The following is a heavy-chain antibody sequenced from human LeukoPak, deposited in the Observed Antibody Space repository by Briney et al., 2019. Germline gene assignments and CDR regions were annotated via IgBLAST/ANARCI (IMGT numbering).Heavy chain of an antibody. CDR2: ISYDGSNK. CDR3: ANKRGYSYGYFDY. Sequence: GGSLRLSRAASGFTFSSYAMHWVRQAPGKGLEWEAVISYDGSNKYYADSVKGRFTISRDNSKNTLYLQMNSLRAEDTAVYYCANKRGYSYGYFDYWGQGTLVTVSS. J-gene: IGHJ4*02. V-gene: IGHV3-30-3*01. CDR1: GFTFSSYA. D-gene: IGHD5-18*01.